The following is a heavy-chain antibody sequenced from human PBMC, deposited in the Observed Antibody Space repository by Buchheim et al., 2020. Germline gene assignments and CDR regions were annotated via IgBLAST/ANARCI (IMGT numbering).Heavy chain of an antibody. J-gene: IGHJ5*02. CDR2: MYYTGST. Sequence: QVLLQESGPGLVKPSETLSLTCTVSGGSISSFYWSWIRQPPGKGLEWIGYMYYTGSTNYDPSLKSRVTMSLDTSKNQLSLKLSSVTAADTAVYYCARAISNYDFWSGSTINNWFDPWGQGTL. D-gene: IGHD3-3*01. CDR1: GGSISSFY. V-gene: IGHV4-59*01. CDR3: ARAISNYDFWSGSTINNWFDP.